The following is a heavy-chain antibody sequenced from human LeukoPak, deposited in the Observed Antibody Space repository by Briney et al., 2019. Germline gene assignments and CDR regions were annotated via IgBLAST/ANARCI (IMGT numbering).Heavy chain of an antibody. CDR2: IYYSGST. CDR1: GGSISSYY. V-gene: IGHV4-59*08. J-gene: IGHJ6*03. Sequence: PSETLSLTCTVSGGSISSYYWSWIRQPPGKGLEWIGYIYYSGSTNYSPSLKSRVTISVDTSKNQFSLKLSSVTAADTAVYYCARHESPLGYYYYMDVWGKGTTVTVSS. CDR3: ARHESPLGYYYYMDV. D-gene: IGHD7-27*01.